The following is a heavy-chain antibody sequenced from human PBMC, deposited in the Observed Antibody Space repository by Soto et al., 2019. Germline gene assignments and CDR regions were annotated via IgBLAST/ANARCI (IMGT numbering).Heavy chain of an antibody. CDR3: ARDMVYSSSWYWYLDP. D-gene: IGHD6-13*01. J-gene: IGHJ5*02. Sequence: GGSLRLSCAASGFTFSSYSMNWVRQAPGKGLEWVSYISSSSTIYYADSVKGRFTISRDNAKNSLYLQMNSLRAEDTAVYYCARDMVYSSSWYWYLDPWGQGTLVTVSS. CDR1: GFTFSSYS. V-gene: IGHV3-48*01. CDR2: ISSSSTI.